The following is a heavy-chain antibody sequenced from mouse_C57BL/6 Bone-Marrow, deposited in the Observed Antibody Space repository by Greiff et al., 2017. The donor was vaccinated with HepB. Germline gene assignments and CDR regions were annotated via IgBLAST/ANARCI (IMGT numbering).Heavy chain of an antibody. CDR3: ARCPFYYAMDY. Sequence: QVQLQQSGAELVRPGTSVKVSCKASGYAFTNYLIEWVKQRPGQGLEWIGVINPGSGGTNYNEKFKGKATLTADKSSSTAYIQLSSLTSEDSAVYFCARCPFYYAMDYWGQGTSVTVSS. CDR2: INPGSGGT. CDR1: GYAFTNYL. V-gene: IGHV1-54*01. J-gene: IGHJ4*01.